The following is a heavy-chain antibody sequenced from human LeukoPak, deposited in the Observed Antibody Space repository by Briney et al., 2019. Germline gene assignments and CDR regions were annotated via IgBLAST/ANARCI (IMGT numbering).Heavy chain of an antibody. Sequence: GGSLRLSCAASEFSVGSNSMTWVRQAPGEGLEWVSLIYSGGSTYYADSVTGRFAISRDNSKSTLYLQMNSLRAEDTAVYYCARDREGFGHLDAFDIWGQGTMVTVSS. CDR2: IYSGGST. CDR3: ARDREGFGHLDAFDI. J-gene: IGHJ3*02. V-gene: IGHV3-66*01. D-gene: IGHD3-10*01. CDR1: EFSVGSNS.